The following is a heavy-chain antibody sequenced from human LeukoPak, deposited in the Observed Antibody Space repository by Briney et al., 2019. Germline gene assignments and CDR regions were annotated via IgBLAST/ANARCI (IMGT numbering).Heavy chain of an antibody. D-gene: IGHD2-15*01. CDR1: GFTFSGSG. CDR3: AKRGCRGTCNPLAY. J-gene: IGHJ4*02. CDR2: SGDSDGST. V-gene: IGHV3-23*01. Sequence: RPGGSLRLSCAASGFTFSGSGMSWVRQAPGKGLEWISSSGDSDGSTYYADSLKGRFTISRDNSKNTLYLQMNNLRAEDTAVYYCAKRGCRGTCNPLAYWGQGALVTVSP.